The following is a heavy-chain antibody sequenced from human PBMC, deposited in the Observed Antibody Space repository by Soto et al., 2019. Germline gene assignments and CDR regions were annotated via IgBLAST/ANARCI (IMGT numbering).Heavy chain of an antibody. CDR3: ARDGGSIWSGYSDPYDALDI. D-gene: IGHD3-3*01. Sequence: GGSLRLSCAASGFTFSSYWMSWVRQAPGKGLEWVANIKQDGSEKYYVDSVKGRFTTSRDNAKNSLYLQMNSLRAEDTAVYYCARDGGSIWSGYSDPYDALDIWGQGTMVTVSS. CDR2: IKQDGSEK. CDR1: GFTFSSYW. J-gene: IGHJ3*02. V-gene: IGHV3-7*01.